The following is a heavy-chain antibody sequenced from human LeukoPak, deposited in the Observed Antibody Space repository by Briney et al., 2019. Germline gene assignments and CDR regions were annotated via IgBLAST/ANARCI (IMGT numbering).Heavy chain of an antibody. CDR2: ISGSGGST. CDR1: GFTFSSYA. V-gene: IGHV3-23*01. CDR3: AKGQSTITIFGVVIPSNHDAFDI. D-gene: IGHD3-3*01. J-gene: IGHJ3*02. Sequence: GGSLRLSCAASGFTFSSYAMSWVRQAPGKGLEWVSAISGSGGSTYYADSVKGRFTISRDNSKNTPYLQMNSLRAEDTAVYYCAKGQSTITIFGVVIPSNHDAFDIWGQGTMVTVSS.